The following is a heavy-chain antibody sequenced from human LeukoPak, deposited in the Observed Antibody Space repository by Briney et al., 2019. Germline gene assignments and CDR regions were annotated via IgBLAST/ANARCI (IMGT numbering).Heavy chain of an antibody. CDR1: GFSISIPYY. CDR2: SLHGGNT. D-gene: IGHD4-17*01. Sequence: PSETLPLTCSVSGFSISIPYYWGWIRQPPGKGLEWIGNSLHGGNTFYNPSLRGRLTISLDTSKNQVSMKLSSVTAADTAVYYCAMITVTTGIDSWGQGTLVTVSS. V-gene: IGHV4-38-2*02. CDR3: AMITVTTGIDS. J-gene: IGHJ4*02.